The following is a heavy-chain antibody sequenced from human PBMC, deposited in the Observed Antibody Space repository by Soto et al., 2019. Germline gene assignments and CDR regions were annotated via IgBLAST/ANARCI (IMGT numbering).Heavy chain of an antibody. Sequence: GASVKVSFKASGYTFTGYYRHWVRQAPGQGLEWMGWINPNSGGTNYAQKFQGRVTMTRDTSISTAYMELSRLRSDDTAVYYCARGEYYDILTGYTLYYYYVMDVWGQGTTVTVSS. J-gene: IGHJ6*02. CDR3: ARGEYYDILTGYTLYYYYVMDV. D-gene: IGHD3-9*01. CDR2: INPNSGGT. CDR1: GYTFTGYY. V-gene: IGHV1-2*02.